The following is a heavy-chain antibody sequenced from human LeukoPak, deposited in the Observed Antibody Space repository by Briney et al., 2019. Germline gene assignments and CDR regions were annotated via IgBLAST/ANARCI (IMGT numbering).Heavy chain of an antibody. CDR2: INPNSGGT. D-gene: IGHD6-19*01. V-gene: IGHV1-2*02. CDR1: GYTFTGYY. J-gene: IGHJ6*02. Sequence: ASVKASCKASGYTFTGYYMHWVRQAPGQGLEWMGWINPNSGGTNYAQKFQGRVTMTRDTSISTAYMELSRLRSDDTAVYYYASPLEAVAGTPLGMDVWGQGTTVTVSS. CDR3: ASPLEAVAGTPLGMDV.